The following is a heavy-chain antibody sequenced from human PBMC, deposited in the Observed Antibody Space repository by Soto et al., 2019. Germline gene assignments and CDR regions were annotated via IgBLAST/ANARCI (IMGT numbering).Heavy chain of an antibody. CDR3: ARVIGVGEVYSGSYLEY. J-gene: IGHJ4*02. CDR2: INPSGGST. Sequence: QVQLVQSGAEVKKPGASVKVSCKASGYTFTSYYMHWVRQAPGQGLEWMGIINPSGGSTSYAQKFQGRVTMTRDTSTSTVYRELRSLSAEDTAVYYWARVIGVGEVYSGSYLEYWGQGTLVTVSS. V-gene: IGHV1-46*01. D-gene: IGHD1-26*01. CDR1: GYTFTSYY.